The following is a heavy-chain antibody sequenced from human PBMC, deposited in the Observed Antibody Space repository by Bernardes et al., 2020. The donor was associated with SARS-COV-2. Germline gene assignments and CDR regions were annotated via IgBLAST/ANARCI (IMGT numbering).Heavy chain of an antibody. CDR3: ARVSMKYQLPRHFDL. CDR2: VDHSGDT. D-gene: IGHD2-2*01. Sequence: LRLSCAASGFTFSNHGMHWIRQPPGKGLEWIGEVDHSGDTSYNASLKSRVIISAATSENQFSLRMTSVTAADTAMYYCARVSMKYQLPRHFDLWGQGTLVTVSS. J-gene: IGHJ4*02. CDR1: GFTFSNHG. V-gene: IGHV4-34*01.